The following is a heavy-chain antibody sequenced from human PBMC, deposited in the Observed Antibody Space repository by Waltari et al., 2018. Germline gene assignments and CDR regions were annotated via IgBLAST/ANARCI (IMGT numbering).Heavy chain of an antibody. D-gene: IGHD6-13*01. CDR2: ISGSGGST. Sequence: EVQLLESGGGLVQPGGSLRLSCAASGFTFSSYAMSWVRQAPGKGLEWVSAISGSGGSTYYADSVKGRFTIARDNSKNTLYLQMNSLRAEDTAVYYCAKLLSSWYDYGMDVWGQGTTVTVSS. CDR1: GFTFSSYA. CDR3: AKLLSSWYDYGMDV. J-gene: IGHJ6*02. V-gene: IGHV3-23*01.